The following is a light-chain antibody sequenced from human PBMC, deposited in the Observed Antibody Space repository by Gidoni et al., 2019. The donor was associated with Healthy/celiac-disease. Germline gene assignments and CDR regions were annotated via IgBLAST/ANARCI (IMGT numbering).Light chain of an antibody. CDR1: QSISSY. CDR2: AAS. CDR3: QQSYSTPWT. Sequence: DIQMTQSPSSLSASVGDRVTITCRASQSISSYLNWYQQKPGKAPKLLIYAASSLQSGVPSRFSGSGSGTDFPLPISSLQPEDFATYYCQQSYSTPWTFXXXTKVEIK. J-gene: IGKJ1*01. V-gene: IGKV1-39*01.